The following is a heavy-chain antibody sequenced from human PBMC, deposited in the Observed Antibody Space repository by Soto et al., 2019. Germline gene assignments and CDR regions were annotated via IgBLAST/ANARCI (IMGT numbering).Heavy chain of an antibody. Sequence: EVQLVESGGGLTQPGGSLRLSCAASGFTFDSDWLHWVRQPPGKGLEWVSRINTDGTGTSYADSVKGRFTISRDNAKNTLYLQMNSLMAEDTARYYCPKDRPGPQHYFDYWGQVRMVTVCS. CDR1: GFTFDSDW. D-gene: IGHD6-6*01. CDR2: INTDGTGT. V-gene: IGHV3-74*01. J-gene: IGHJ4*02. CDR3: PKDRPGPQHYFDY.